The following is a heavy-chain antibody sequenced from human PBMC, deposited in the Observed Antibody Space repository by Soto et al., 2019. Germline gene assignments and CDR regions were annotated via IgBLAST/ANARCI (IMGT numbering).Heavy chain of an antibody. J-gene: IGHJ4*02. D-gene: IGHD6-19*01. CDR1: GFTFSSYA. V-gene: IGHV3-23*01. Sequence: EVQLLESGGGLVQPGGSLRLSCAASGFTFSSYAISWVRQAPGKGLEWVSAISGSGGSTYYADSVKGRFTISRDNSKNTLYLQMNSLRAEDTAVYYCAPSSRLAQPPDYWGQGTLVTVSS. CDR2: ISGSGGST. CDR3: APSSRLAQPPDY.